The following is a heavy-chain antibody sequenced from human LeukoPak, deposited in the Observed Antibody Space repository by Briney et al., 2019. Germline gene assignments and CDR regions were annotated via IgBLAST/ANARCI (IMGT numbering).Heavy chain of an antibody. J-gene: IGHJ4*02. CDR2: INPNSGGT. V-gene: IGHV1-2*02. CDR1: GYTFTGYY. Sequence: GASVKVSCKASGYTFTGYYMHWVRQAPGQGLEWMGWINPNSGGTKYAQKFQGRVTMTRDTSISTTYMELSRLRSEDTAVYYCARDPWATYSDYDSSYWGQGTLVTVSS. CDR3: ARDPWATYSDYDSSY. D-gene: IGHD5-12*01.